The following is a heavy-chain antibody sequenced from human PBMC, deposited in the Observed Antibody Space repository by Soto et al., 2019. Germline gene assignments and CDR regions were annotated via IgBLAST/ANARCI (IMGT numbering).Heavy chain of an antibody. CDR1: GGSFSGYY. J-gene: IGHJ3*02. V-gene: IGHV4-34*01. CDR2: INHSGST. Sequence: PSETLSLTWAGYGGSFSGYYWSWIRQPPGKGLEWIGEINHSGSTNYNPSLKSRVTISVDTSKNQFSLKLSSVTAADTAVYYCARVYCSSTSCYGMGAFDSWGQGTMVTVSS. D-gene: IGHD2-2*01. CDR3: ARVYCSSTSCYGMGAFDS.